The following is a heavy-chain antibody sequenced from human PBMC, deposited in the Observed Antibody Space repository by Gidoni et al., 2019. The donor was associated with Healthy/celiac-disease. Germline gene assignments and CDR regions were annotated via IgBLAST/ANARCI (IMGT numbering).Heavy chain of an antibody. J-gene: IGHJ4*02. D-gene: IGHD6-6*01. CDR2: IRSRANIYAT. CDR3: TRQSPEGYSSSSLDY. Sequence: EAQLVESGGGLVQPGGSLKISCAASGFTCSGSAMHWVRQASGKGLEWVGRIRSRANIYATAYAASVKVRFTISRDDSKNTAYLQMNSLKTEDTAVYYCTRQSPEGYSSSSLDYWGQGTLVTVSS. V-gene: IGHV3-73*02. CDR1: GFTCSGSA.